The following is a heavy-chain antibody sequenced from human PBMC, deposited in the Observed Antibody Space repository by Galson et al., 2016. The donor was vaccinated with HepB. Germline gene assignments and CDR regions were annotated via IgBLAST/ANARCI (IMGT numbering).Heavy chain of an antibody. J-gene: IGHJ4*02. D-gene: IGHD1-7*01. CDR2: IWSDGSNK. CDR3: AQEFLGVSGTAGFQY. V-gene: IGHV3-33*06. Sequence: SLRLSCAASGFTFSSYDMHWVRQAPGKGLEWVPIIWSDGSNKYYADSVKGRFTISRDNSKNTVYLQMNSLGAEDTAVYFCAQEFLGVSGTAGFQYWGQGTLVTVSS. CDR1: GFTFSSYD.